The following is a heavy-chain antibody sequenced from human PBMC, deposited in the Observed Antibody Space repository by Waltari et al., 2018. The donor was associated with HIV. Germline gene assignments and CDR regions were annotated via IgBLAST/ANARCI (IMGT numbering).Heavy chain of an antibody. CDR3: TTVGGGTRDY. CDR1: GFTFRDAW. CDR2: IKSNTDGGTT. D-gene: IGHD3-16*01. V-gene: IGHV3-15*01. J-gene: IGHJ4*02. Sequence: EVLLVESGGGLGKPGGSLSLSCAASGFTFRDAWMSWVRQAPGKGLEWVGRIKSNTDGGTTDYAAPVKGRFTISRDDSKTTLYLEMNSLKTEDTAVYYCTTVGGGTRDYWGQGTLITVSS.